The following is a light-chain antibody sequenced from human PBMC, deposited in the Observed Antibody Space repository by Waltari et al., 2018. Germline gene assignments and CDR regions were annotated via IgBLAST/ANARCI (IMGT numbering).Light chain of an antibody. CDR3: QKYNRLPAT. J-gene: IGKJ1*01. Sequence: EIVLTQSPGTLSLSPGERATLSCRASESIGKYLACYQQRPGQAPRLVMFHASNRATGIPDRFSGSGSGTDFSLTISRLEPEDFAVYYCQKYNRLPATFGQGTKVEIK. CDR1: ESIGKY. CDR2: HAS. V-gene: IGKV3-20*01.